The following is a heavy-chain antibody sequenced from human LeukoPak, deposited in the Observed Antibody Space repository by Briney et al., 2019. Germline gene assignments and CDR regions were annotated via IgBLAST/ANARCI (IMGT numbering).Heavy chain of an antibody. V-gene: IGHV3-7*01. D-gene: IGHD2-2*01. Sequence: PGGSLRLSCAASGFTFSSYWMSWVRQAPGKGLEWVANIKQDGSEKYYVDSVKGRFTISRGNAKNSLYLQMNSLRAEDTAVYYCARVVGRYCSSTSCPDAFDIWGQGTMVTVSS. CDR2: IKQDGSEK. CDR1: GFTFSSYW. CDR3: ARVVGRYCSSTSCPDAFDI. J-gene: IGHJ3*02.